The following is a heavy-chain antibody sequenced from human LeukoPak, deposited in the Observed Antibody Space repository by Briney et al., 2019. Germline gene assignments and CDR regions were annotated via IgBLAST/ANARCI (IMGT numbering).Heavy chain of an antibody. J-gene: IGHJ5*02. CDR2: INPNSGGT. CDR3: ARDPTYCSSTSCYLDWFLP. D-gene: IGHD2-2*01. V-gene: IGHV1-2*02. Sequence: ASVTVSCKGCGYTFRGFDMHLVRQAPGQGLEWMGWINPNSGGTNYAQKFQGRVTMTRDTSISTAYMELSRLRSDDTAVYYCARDPTYCSSTSCYLDWFLPWSEETLVTVSS. CDR1: GYTFRGFD.